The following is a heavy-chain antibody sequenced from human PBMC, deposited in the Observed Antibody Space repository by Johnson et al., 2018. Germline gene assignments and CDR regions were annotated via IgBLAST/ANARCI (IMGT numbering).Heavy chain of an antibody. V-gene: IGHV3-48*02. J-gene: IGHJ1*01. CDR2: VSSSGSIM. Sequence: VQLVQSGGGLVQPGGSLRLSCEASGFTFSSYSMNWVRQAPGKGLEWVSYVSSSGSIMYYADSVKGRFTISRDNAKNSLYLQMNSLRDEDTAVYYCARDPLKPMDYCQHWGQGTLVTVSS. CDR3: ARDPLKPMDYCQH. CDR1: GFTFSSYS. D-gene: IGHD3/OR15-3a*01.